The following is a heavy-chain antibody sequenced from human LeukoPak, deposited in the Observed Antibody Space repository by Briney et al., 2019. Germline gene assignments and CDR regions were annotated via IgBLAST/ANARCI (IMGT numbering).Heavy chain of an antibody. J-gene: IGHJ4*02. CDR2: INPNSGGT. CDR3: ARAYYHILTGYSNYFDY. Sequence: ASVKVSCKASGYTFTGYYMHWVRQAPGQGLEWMGWINPNSGGTNYAQKFQGRVTMTRDTSISTAYMELSRLRSDDTAVYYCARAYYHILTGYSNYFDYWGQGTLVTVSS. V-gene: IGHV1-2*02. CDR1: GYTFTGYY. D-gene: IGHD3-9*01.